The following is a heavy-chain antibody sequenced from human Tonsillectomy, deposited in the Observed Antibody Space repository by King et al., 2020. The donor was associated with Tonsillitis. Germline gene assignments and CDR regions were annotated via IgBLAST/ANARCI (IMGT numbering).Heavy chain of an antibody. CDR2: ISSSSSTI. D-gene: IGHD6-19*01. CDR3: LSGWYFDY. CDR1: GFTFSSYS. Sequence: DVQLVESGGGLVQPGGSLRLSCAASGFTFSSYSMNWVRQAPGKGLEWVSYISSSSSTIYYADSVKGRFTISRDNAKNSLYLQMNSLRAEDTVVYYCLSGWYFDYWGQGTLVTVSS. J-gene: IGHJ4*02. V-gene: IGHV3-48*01.